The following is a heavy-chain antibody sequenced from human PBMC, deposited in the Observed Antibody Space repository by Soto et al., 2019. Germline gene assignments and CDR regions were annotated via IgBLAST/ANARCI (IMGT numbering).Heavy chain of an antibody. D-gene: IGHD3-10*01. J-gene: IGHJ4*02. CDR3: AKDRSGFGESDY. Sequence: PGGSLRLSCAASGFTFSSYGMHWVRQAPGKGLEWVAVISYDGSNKYYADSVKGRFTISRDNSKNTLYLQMNSLRAEDTAVYYCAKDRSGFGESDYWGQGTLVHRLL. V-gene: IGHV3-30*18. CDR1: GFTFSSYG. CDR2: ISYDGSNK.